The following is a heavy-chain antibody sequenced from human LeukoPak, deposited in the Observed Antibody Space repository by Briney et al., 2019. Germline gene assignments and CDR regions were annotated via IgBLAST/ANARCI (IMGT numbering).Heavy chain of an antibody. CDR2: ISSSSSTI. D-gene: IGHD3-22*01. V-gene: IGHV3-48*01. CDR3: ARGYNYYDSSGPD. Sequence: GGSLRLSCAASGFTFSSYSMNWVRQAPGKGLEWVSYISSSSSTIYYADSVKGRFTISRDNAKNSLYLQMNSLRAEDTAVYYCARGYNYYDSSGPDWGQGTLVTVSS. CDR1: GFTFSSYS. J-gene: IGHJ4*02.